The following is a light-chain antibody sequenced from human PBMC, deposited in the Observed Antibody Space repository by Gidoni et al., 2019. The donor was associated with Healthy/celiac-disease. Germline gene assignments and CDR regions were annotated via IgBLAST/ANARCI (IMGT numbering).Light chain of an antibody. V-gene: IGKV1-39*01. J-gene: IGKJ4*01. CDR1: QSISSY. Sequence: DIQMTQSPSSRSASGGDRVNITCRASQSISSYFTWYQQTPGKAPKLLIYAASSLQSGVPSRFSGSGSGTDFPLTISSLQPEDFATYYCQQSYSTPLTFGGGTKVEIK. CDR2: AAS. CDR3: QQSYSTPLT.